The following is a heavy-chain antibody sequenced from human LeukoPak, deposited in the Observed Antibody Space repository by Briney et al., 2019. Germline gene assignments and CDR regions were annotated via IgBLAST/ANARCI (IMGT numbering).Heavy chain of an antibody. CDR3: ARGLGPSLFRYYGMDV. CDR1: GFTFSSYS. Sequence: GGSLRLSCAASGFTFSSYSMNWVRQAPGKGLEWVSSISSSSSYIYYADSVKGRLTISRDNAKNSLYLQMNSLRAEDTAVYYCARGLGPSLFRYYGMDVWGQGTTVTVSS. J-gene: IGHJ6*02. D-gene: IGHD3-16*01. V-gene: IGHV3-21*01. CDR2: ISSSSSYI.